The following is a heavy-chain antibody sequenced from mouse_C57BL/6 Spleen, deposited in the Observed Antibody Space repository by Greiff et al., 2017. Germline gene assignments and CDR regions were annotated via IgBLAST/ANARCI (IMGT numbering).Heavy chain of an antibody. V-gene: IGHV5-2*01. CDR1: EYEFPSHD. CDR3: ARHVYGSRIYSMDY. CDR2: INSDGGST. J-gene: IGHJ4*01. Sequence: EVMLVESGGGLVQPGESLKLSCESNEYEFPSHDMSWVRKTPEKRLELVAAINSDGGSTYYPDTMERRFIISRDNTKKTLYLPMSSLRSEYTSLYYCARHVYGSRIYSMDYWGQGTSVTVSS. D-gene: IGHD1-1*01.